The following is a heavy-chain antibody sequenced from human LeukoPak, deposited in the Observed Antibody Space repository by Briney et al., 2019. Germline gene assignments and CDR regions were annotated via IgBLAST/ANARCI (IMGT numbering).Heavy chain of an antibody. CDR2: IYTSDSET. Sequence: GESLKISCKASGYTFSSYWIAWVRQMPGKGLEWMGIIYTSDSETRYSPSFQGQVTISVDKSISTAYLQWRSLKASDTAMYYCARRRAATTIYHYSMDFWGHGTTVIVSS. CDR1: GYTFSSYW. J-gene: IGHJ6*03. D-gene: IGHD6-13*01. V-gene: IGHV5-51*01. CDR3: ARRRAATTIYHYSMDF.